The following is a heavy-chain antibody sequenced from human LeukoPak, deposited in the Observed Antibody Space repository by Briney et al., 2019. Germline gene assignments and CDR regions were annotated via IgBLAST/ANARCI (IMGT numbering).Heavy chain of an antibody. CDR3: ARETRQRGYCSGGSCYGLWFDP. V-gene: IGHV4-39*07. J-gene: IGHJ5*02. CDR1: GGSISSSSYY. CDR2: IYYSGST. Sequence: SETLSLTCTVSGGSISSSSYYWGWIRQPPGKGLEWIGSIYYSGSTYYNPSLKSRVTISVDTSKNQFSLKLSSVTAADTAVYYCARETRQRGYCSGGSCYGLWFDPWGQGTLVTVSS. D-gene: IGHD2-15*01.